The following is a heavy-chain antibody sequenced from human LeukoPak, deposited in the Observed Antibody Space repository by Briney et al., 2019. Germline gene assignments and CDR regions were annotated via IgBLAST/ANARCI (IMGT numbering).Heavy chain of an antibody. D-gene: IGHD4-17*01. CDR1: GGTFSSYA. CDR2: IIPIFGTA. V-gene: IGHV1-69*05. J-gene: IGHJ3*02. CDR3: ARENNGGYGDDAFDI. Sequence: GASVRVSCKASGGTFSSYAISLVRQAPGQGLEWMGGIIPIFGTANYAQKFQGRVTITTDESTSTAYMELSSLRSEDTAVYYCARENNGGYGDDAFDIWGQGTMVTVSS.